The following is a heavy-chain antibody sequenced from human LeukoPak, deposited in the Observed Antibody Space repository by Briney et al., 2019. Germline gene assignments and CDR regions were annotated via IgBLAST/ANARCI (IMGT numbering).Heavy chain of an antibody. CDR2: IYHSGST. V-gene: IGHV4-38-2*02. CDR1: GYSISSGYY. CDR3: ARVGGSGWYGGVFDY. Sequence: SETLSLTCTVSGYSISSGYYWGWIRQPPGKGLEWIGSIYHSGSTYYNPSLKSRVTISVDTSKNQFSLELSSVTAADTAVYYCARVGGSGWYGGVFDYWGQGTLVTVSS. D-gene: IGHD6-19*01. J-gene: IGHJ4*02.